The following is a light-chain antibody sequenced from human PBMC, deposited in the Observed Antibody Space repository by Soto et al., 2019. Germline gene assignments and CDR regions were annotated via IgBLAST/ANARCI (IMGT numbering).Light chain of an antibody. CDR3: HQYGSSPAT. CDR2: GAS. V-gene: IGKV3-20*01. Sequence: EMVLTQSPGTLSLSPGERATLSCRASQSVTSSYLAWYQQKPGQAPRLLIYGASSRATGIPDRFSGSGSGTDFTLTISRLEPEDFVVYYCHQYGSSPATFGQGTKVDI. J-gene: IGKJ1*01. CDR1: QSVTSSY.